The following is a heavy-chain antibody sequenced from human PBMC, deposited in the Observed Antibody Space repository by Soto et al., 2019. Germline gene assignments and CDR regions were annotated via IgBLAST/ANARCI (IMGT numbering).Heavy chain of an antibody. CDR2: ISAYNGNT. CDR3: ARDSGPYYYDSSRKSAFDI. D-gene: IGHD3-22*01. J-gene: IGHJ3*02. Sequence: ASVKVSCKASGYTFTSYGIGWVRQAPGQGLEWMGWISAYNGNTNYAQKLQGRVTMTTDTSTSTAYMELRSLRSDDTAVYYCARDSGPYYYDSSRKSAFDIWGQGTMVTVSS. CDR1: GYTFTSYG. V-gene: IGHV1-18*01.